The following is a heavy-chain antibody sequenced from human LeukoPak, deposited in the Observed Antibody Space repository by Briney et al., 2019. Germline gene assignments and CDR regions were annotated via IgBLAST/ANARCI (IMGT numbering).Heavy chain of an antibody. CDR1: GYTFTSYA. CDR2: INAGNGNT. CDR3: ASPGIAVAAPKGFDY. J-gene: IGHJ4*02. Sequence: ASVKVSCKASGYTFTSYAMHWVRQAPGQRLEWMGWINAGNGNTKYSQKFQGRVTITRDTSASTAYMELSSLRSEDTAVYYCASPGIAVAAPKGFDYWGQGTLVTVSS. D-gene: IGHD6-19*01. V-gene: IGHV1-3*01.